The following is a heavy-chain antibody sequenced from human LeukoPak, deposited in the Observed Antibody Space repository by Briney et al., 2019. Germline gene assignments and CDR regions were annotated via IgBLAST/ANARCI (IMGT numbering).Heavy chain of an antibody. CDR3: TRDPSMIRGENTPYFDY. J-gene: IGHJ4*02. CDR1: GYTFNGYY. D-gene: IGHD3-10*01. CDR2: INPNSGGT. Sequence: ASVKVSCKASGYTFNGYYMHWVRQAPGQGLEWMGWINPNSGGTNYAQKFQGRVTITADESTSTAYMELNSLRSEDTAVYYCTRDPSMIRGENTPYFDYWGQGTLVTVSS. V-gene: IGHV1-2*02.